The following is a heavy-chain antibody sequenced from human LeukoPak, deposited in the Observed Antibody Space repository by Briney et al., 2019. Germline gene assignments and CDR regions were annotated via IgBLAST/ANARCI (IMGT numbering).Heavy chain of an antibody. CDR1: GFTFSSYE. CDR3: AELGITMIGGV. V-gene: IGHV3-48*03. CDR2: ISSSGSTI. Sequence: GGSLRLSCAASGFTFSSYEMNWVRHAPGKGLGWVSYISSSGSTIYYADSVKGRFTISRDNAKNSLYLQMNSLRAEDTAVYYCAELGITMIGGVWGKGTTVTISS. J-gene: IGHJ6*04. D-gene: IGHD3-10*02.